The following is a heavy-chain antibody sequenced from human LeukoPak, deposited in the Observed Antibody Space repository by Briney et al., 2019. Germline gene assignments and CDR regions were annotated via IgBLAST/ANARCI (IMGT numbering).Heavy chain of an antibody. J-gene: IGHJ4*01. CDR1: GASIRSSSYY. CDR3: ASTLTYYYGSGSYYIDC. CDR2: IFYSGST. D-gene: IGHD3-10*01. Sequence: ETVSLICTVSGASIRSSSYYWGGIRQPPGRGLEWIGSIFYSGSTYYNPSIKSRVTISVDTSKNQFSLKLRSVTAADTAVYYCASTLTYYYGSGSYYIDCWGQGSLVSVSS. V-gene: IGHV4-39*01.